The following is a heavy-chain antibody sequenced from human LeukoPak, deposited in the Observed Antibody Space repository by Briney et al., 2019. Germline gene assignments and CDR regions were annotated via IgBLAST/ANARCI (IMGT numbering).Heavy chain of an antibody. V-gene: IGHV3-23*01. CDR3: AKDPGYSSSWDYFDY. CDR1: GFNFRSYA. D-gene: IGHD6-13*01. Sequence: GGSLRLSCAASGFNFRSYAMRRVHQAPGKGLEWVSAISGSGGSTYYADCVKGRFTISRDKSKNTLYLQMNSLRAEDTAAYYCAKDPGYSSSWDYFDYWGQGTLVTVSS. CDR2: ISGSGGST. J-gene: IGHJ4*02.